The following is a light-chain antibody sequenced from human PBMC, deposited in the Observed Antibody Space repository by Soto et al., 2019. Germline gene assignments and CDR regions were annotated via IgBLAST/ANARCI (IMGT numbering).Light chain of an antibody. CDR3: QQYNNWRPLT. J-gene: IGKJ1*01. Sequence: EIVMTQSPASLSVSPGEGATLSCRASQSVSSNLAWYQQRPGQAPRLLICGASTRATGVPGRFSGGGSGTDFTLTISSLQSEDFAVYYCQQYNNWRPLTFGQGTKVDIK. V-gene: IGKV3-15*01. CDR2: GAS. CDR1: QSVSSN.